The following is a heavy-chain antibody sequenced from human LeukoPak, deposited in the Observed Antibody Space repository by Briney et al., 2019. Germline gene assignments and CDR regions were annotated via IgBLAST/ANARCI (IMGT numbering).Heavy chain of an antibody. J-gene: IGHJ3*02. CDR2: IHHSGTT. D-gene: IGHD3-3*01. CDR1: GYSISSGYH. CDR3: ARRLGVITRDAYDI. Sequence: SETLSLTCAVSGYSISSGYHWGWIRQPPGKGLEWIGYIHHSGTTDYNPSLKSRVIILVDTTKNQFSLKVGSLTAADMAVYYCARRLGVITRDAYDIWGQGTMVIVSS. V-gene: IGHV4-38-2*01.